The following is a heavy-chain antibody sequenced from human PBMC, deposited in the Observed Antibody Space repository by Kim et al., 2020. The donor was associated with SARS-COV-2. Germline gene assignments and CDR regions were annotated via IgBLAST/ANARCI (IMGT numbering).Heavy chain of an antibody. V-gene: IGHV1-46*01. Sequence: ASVKVSCKASGYTFSSYYMHWVRQAPGQGLEWMGIINPSGGSTSYAQKFQGRVTMTRDTSTSTVYMELSSLRSEDTAVYYCARQGYCSGGSCDADAFDIWGQWTMVTVSS. J-gene: IGHJ3*02. CDR3: ARQGYCSGGSCDADAFDI. D-gene: IGHD2-15*01. CDR1: GYTFSSYY. CDR2: INPSGGST.